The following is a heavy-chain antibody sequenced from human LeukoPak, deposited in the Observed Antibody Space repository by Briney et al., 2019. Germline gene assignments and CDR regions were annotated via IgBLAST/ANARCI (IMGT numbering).Heavy chain of an antibody. D-gene: IGHD1-26*01. CDR3: ARAGSGSSNFDY. CDR2: INHSGST. CDR1: GGSSSGYY. V-gene: IGHV4-34*01. Sequence: PSETLSLTCAVYGGSSSGYYWSWIRQPPGKGLEWIGEINHSGSTNYNPSLKSRVTISVDTSKNQFSLKLSSVTAADTAVYYCARAGSGSSNFDYWGQGTLVTVSS. J-gene: IGHJ4*02.